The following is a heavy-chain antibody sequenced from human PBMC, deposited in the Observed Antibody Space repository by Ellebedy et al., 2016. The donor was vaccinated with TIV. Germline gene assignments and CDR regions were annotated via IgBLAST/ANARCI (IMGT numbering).Heavy chain of an antibody. V-gene: IGHV3-33*01. Sequence: GESLKISCTASGITFSTHNLHWVRHAPGKRLEWVAVIGHDGSNKYYAASLEGRFTISRDNSKNKLYLQMNSLRPDDTAVYYCARVRWDQVAASDVWGHGTMVTVSS. J-gene: IGHJ3*01. D-gene: IGHD1-26*01. CDR2: IGHDGSNK. CDR1: GITFSTHN. CDR3: ARVRWDQVAASDV.